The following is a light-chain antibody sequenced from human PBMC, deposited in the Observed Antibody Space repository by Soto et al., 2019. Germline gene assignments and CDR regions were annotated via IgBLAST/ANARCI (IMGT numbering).Light chain of an antibody. CDR2: AAS. Sequence: DIQMTQSPSSLSASVGDRVTITFLASQSISSYLNWYQQKPGKAPKLLIYAASSLQSGVPSRFSGSGSGRDFTLSITRLQPEDFATYYCQQSYSSSATMFGQGTKVDIK. J-gene: IGKJ2*01. CDR1: QSISSY. V-gene: IGKV1-39*01. CDR3: QQSYSSSATM.